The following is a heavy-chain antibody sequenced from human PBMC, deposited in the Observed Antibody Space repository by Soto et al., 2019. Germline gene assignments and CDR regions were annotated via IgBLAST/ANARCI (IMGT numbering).Heavy chain of an antibody. CDR2: ISSSSSYI. Sequence: LRLSCAASGFTFSSYSMNWVRQAPGKGLEWVSSISSSSSYIYYADSVKGRFTISRDNAKNSLYLQMNSLRAEDTAVYYCARFSASSGSYLYYFDYWGQGTLVTVSS. V-gene: IGHV3-21*01. J-gene: IGHJ4*02. D-gene: IGHD1-26*01. CDR1: GFTFSSYS. CDR3: ARFSASSGSYLYYFDY.